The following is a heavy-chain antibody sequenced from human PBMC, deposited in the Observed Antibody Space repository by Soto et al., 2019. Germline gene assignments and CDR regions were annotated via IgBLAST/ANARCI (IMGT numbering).Heavy chain of an antibody. Sequence: RASVKVSCQASGYTFTSYDINWVRQATGQGLEWMGWMNPNSGNTGYAQKFQGRVTMTRNTSISTAYMELSSLRSEDTAVYYCARSVEWLASFDYWGQGTLVTVSS. CDR2: MNPNSGNT. CDR1: GYTFTSYD. D-gene: IGHD6-19*01. J-gene: IGHJ4*02. CDR3: ARSVEWLASFDY. V-gene: IGHV1-8*01.